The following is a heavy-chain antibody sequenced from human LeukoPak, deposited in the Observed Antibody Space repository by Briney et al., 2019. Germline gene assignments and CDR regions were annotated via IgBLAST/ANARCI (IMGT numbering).Heavy chain of an antibody. J-gene: IGHJ1*01. D-gene: IGHD6-19*01. CDR2: ISYDGSNK. CDR1: GFTFSSYG. V-gene: IGHV3-30*18. CDR3: AKPQYSSGWYQVGEYFQH. Sequence: PGGSLRLSCAASGFTFSSYGMHWVRQAPGKGLEWVAIISYDGSNKYYADSVKGRFTISRDNSKNTLYLQMNSLRAEDTAVYYCAKPQYSSGWYQVGEYFQHWGQGTLVTVSS.